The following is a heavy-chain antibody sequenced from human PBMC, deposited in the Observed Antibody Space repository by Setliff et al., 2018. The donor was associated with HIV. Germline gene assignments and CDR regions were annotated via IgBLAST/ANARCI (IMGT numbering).Heavy chain of an antibody. CDR3: ARLDCSSSSGFVDY. V-gene: IGHV4-30-2*01. Sequence: SETLSLTCDVSGGSISSGGYSWSWIRQPPGKALEWIGHIYHSGSTYYNPSLKSRVSISVDRSKNQFSLKLSSVTAADTAVYYCARLDCSSSSGFVDYWGQGTLVTVSS. D-gene: IGHD2-2*01. CDR2: IYHSGST. CDR1: GGSISSGGYS. J-gene: IGHJ4*02.